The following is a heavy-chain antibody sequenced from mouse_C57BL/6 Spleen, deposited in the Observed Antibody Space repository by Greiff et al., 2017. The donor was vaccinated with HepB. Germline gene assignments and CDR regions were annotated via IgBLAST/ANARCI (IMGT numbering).Heavy chain of an antibody. D-gene: IGHD1-1*01. Sequence: VQLQQPGAELVKPGASVKLSCKASGYTFTSYWMHWVKQRPGQGLEWIGEIDPSDSYTNYNQKFKGKSTLTVDKSSSTAYMQLSSLTSEDSAVYYCARWIYYYGYFDYWGQGTTLTVSS. CDR3: ARWIYYYGYFDY. J-gene: IGHJ2*01. V-gene: IGHV1-69*01. CDR1: GYTFTSYW. CDR2: IDPSDSYT.